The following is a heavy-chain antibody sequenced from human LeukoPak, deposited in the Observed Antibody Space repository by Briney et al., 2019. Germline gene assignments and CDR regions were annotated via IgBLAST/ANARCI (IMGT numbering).Heavy chain of an antibody. CDR2: IRYDGSSK. D-gene: IGHD3-16*01. Sequence: GGSLRLSCAASGFTFSSSGMHWVRQAPGKGLEWVAFIRYDGSSKYFADSVKGRFTISRDNSKDTLYLQMNSLRAEDTAVYYCAKGLTFGFDYWGQGTLVTVSS. J-gene: IGHJ4*02. V-gene: IGHV3-30*02. CDR3: AKGLTFGFDY. CDR1: GFTFSSSG.